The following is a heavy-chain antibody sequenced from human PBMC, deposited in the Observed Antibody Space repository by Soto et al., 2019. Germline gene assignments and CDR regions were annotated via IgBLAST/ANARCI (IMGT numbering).Heavy chain of an antibody. D-gene: IGHD1-26*01. J-gene: IGHJ4*02. CDR3: ARSMLTEPTNFDY. V-gene: IGHV4-30-4*01. CDR2: IYYSGST. CDR1: GGSISSGDYY. Sequence: SETLSLTCTVSGGSISSGDYYWSWIRQPPGKGLEWIGYIYYSGSTYYNPSLKSRVTISVDTSKNQFSLKLSSVTAADTAVYYCARSMLTEPTNFDYWGQGTLVTVSS.